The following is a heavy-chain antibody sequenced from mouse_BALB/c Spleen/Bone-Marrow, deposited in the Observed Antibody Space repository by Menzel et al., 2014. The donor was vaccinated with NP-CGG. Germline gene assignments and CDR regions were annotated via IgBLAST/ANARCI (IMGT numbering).Heavy chain of an antibody. Sequence: VKLVESGPGLVALSQSLSITCTVSGFSLTSYGVHLVRQPPGKGLEWLGVIWAGGSTNYNSALMSRLSISKDNSKSQVFLKMNSLQTDDTAMYYCASPIYYDYPPFAYWGQGTLVTVSA. CDR1: GFSLTSYG. CDR2: IWAGGST. D-gene: IGHD2-4*01. J-gene: IGHJ3*01. CDR3: ASPIYYDYPPFAY. V-gene: IGHV2-9*02.